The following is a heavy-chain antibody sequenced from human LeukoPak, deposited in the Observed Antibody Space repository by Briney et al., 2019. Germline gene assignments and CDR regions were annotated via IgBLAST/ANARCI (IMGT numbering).Heavy chain of an antibody. D-gene: IGHD1-26*01. CDR1: GFTFSSYA. Sequence: TGGSLRLSCAASGFTFSSYAMSWVRQAPGKGLEWVSAISGSGGSTYYADSVKGRFTISRDNAKNSLYLQMNSLRAEDTAVYYCARERRSGSPTAFDYWGQGTLVTVSS. CDR2: ISGSGGST. CDR3: ARERRSGSPTAFDY. J-gene: IGHJ4*02. V-gene: IGHV3-23*01.